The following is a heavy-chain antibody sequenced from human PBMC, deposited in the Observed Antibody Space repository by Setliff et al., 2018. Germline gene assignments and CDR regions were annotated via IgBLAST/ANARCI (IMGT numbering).Heavy chain of an antibody. V-gene: IGHV4-31*03. D-gene: IGHD1-1*01. CDR3: ARTGTYRYFDY. J-gene: IGHJ4*02. CDR2: IYYSGST. CDR1: GGSISSGGYY. Sequence: PSETLSLTCTVSGGSISSGGYYWSWIRQHPGKGLEWIGYIYYSGSTYYNPSLKSRVTISVDKSKNQFSLRLNSVTAADTAVYYCARTGTYRYFDYWGRGTLVTVSS.